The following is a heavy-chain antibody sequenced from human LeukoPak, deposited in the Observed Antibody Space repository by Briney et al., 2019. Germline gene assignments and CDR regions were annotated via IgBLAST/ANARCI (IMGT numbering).Heavy chain of an antibody. CDR2: IYYSGST. V-gene: IGHV4-59*12. CDR1: GGSISSYY. CDR3: ARAVAAAGKKGQYYFDY. J-gene: IGHJ4*02. Sequence: SETLSLTCTVSGGSISSYYWSWIRQPPGKGLEWIGYIYYSGSTNYNPSLKSRVTISVDTSKNQFSLKLSSVTAADTAVYYCARAVAAAGKKGQYYFDYWGQGTLVTVSS. D-gene: IGHD6-13*01.